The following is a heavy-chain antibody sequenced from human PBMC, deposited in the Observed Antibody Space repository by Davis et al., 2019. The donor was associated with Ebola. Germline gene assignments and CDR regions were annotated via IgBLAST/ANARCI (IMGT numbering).Heavy chain of an antibody. CDR2: IYYSGST. D-gene: IGHD3-22*01. CDR3: ARAHLYYYDSSGYYGVTGAFDI. V-gene: IGHV4-30-4*01. Sequence: SETLSLTCTVSGGSISSGDYYWSWIRQPPGKGLEWIGYIYYSGSTYYNPSLKSRVTISVDTSKNQFSLKLSSVTAADTAVYYCARAHLYYYDSSGYYGVTGAFDIWGQGTMVTVSS. J-gene: IGHJ3*02. CDR1: GGSISSGDYY.